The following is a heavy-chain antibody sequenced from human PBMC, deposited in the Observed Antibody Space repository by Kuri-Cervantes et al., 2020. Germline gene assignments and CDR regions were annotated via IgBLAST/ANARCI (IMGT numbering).Heavy chain of an antibody. D-gene: IGHD6-19*01. Sequence: ASVKVSCRASGYTFTGYYMHWVRQATGQGLEWMGWINSNSGNTGYAQKFQGRVTMNRNTSIGTAYMGLSSLRSEDTAVYYCARDSSGWENYYYYGMDVWGQGTTVTVSS. CDR1: GYTFTGYY. V-gene: IGHV1-8*02. CDR3: ARDSSGWENYYYYGMDV. J-gene: IGHJ6*02. CDR2: INSNSGNT.